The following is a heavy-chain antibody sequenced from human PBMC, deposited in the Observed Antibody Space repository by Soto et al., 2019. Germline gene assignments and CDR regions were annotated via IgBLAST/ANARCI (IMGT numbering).Heavy chain of an antibody. Sequence: SETLSLTCTVSGGSISTGAYYWAWIRQLPGKGLEWIGYTYFIGSTYYNPSLTSRVTILVDTSKNQFSLHLSSVTAADTAVYYCARGVGSSPPQYWGRGTLVTVS. J-gene: IGHJ4*02. CDR2: TYFIGST. D-gene: IGHD1-26*01. V-gene: IGHV4-31*03. CDR3: ARGVGSSPPQY. CDR1: GGSISTGAYY.